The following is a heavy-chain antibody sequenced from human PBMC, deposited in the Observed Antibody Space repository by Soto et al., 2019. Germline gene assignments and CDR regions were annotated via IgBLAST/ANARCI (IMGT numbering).Heavy chain of an antibody. D-gene: IGHD3-10*01. Sequence: SETLSLTCTVSGGSISSYYWSWIRQPPGKGLEWIGYIYYSGSTNYNPSLKSRVTISVDTSKNQFSLKLSSVTAADTAVYYCARIGDYYGSGSYYSYTWFDPWGQGTVVTVSS. CDR1: GGSISSYY. V-gene: IGHV4-59*01. J-gene: IGHJ5*02. CDR3: ARIGDYYGSGSYYSYTWFDP. CDR2: IYYSGST.